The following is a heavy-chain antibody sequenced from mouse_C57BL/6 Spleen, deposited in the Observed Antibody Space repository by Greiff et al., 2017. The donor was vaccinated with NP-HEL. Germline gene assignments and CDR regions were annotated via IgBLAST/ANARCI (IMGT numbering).Heavy chain of an antibody. CDR2: IWGDGST. J-gene: IGHJ2*01. CDR3: ATPGLRGYFDD. CDR1: GFSLTSYG. V-gene: IGHV2-3*01. D-gene: IGHD2-4*01. Sequence: VKLMESGPGLVAPSQSLSITCTVSGFSLTSYGVSWVRQPPGKGLEWLGVIWGDGSTNYHSALISRLSISKDNSKSQVFLKLNSQQTDDTATYHCATPGLRGYFDDWGQGTTLTVSS.